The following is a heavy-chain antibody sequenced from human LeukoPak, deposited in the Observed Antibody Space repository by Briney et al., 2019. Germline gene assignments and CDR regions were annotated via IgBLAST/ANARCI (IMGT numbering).Heavy chain of an antibody. CDR2: ISSSGSTI. V-gene: IGHV3-48*03. J-gene: IGHJ5*02. Sequence: GGSLRLSRAASVFTFSSFEMIWVRTAPGEGLEWVSYISSSGSTIYYADSVNGRFTISRDNAKNSLYLQMNSLRAEDTAVYYCARDVRAGTNWFDPWGQGTLVTVSS. CDR3: ARDVRAGTNWFDP. D-gene: IGHD3-10*01. CDR1: VFTFSSFE.